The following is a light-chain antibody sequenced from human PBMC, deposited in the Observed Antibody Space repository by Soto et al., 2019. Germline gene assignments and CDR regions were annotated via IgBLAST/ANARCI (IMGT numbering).Light chain of an antibody. CDR3: QQYDSSLYT. J-gene: IGKJ2*01. CDR1: QSVSSSY. Sequence: EIVLTQSPGTLSLSPGERATLSCRASQSVSSSYLAWYQQKPSQAPRLLIYGTSTRATGIPDRFSGSGSGTDFTLTISRLEPEDFAVYYCQQYDSSLYTFAQGTKLEIK. CDR2: GTS. V-gene: IGKV3-20*01.